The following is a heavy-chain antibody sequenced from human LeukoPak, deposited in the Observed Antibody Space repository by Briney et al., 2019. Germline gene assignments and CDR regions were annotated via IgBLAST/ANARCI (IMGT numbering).Heavy chain of an antibody. CDR1: GGSLSGYY. D-gene: IGHD3-10*01. CDR2: INHSGST. CDR3: AKDLLWFGESADY. V-gene: IGHV4-34*01. J-gene: IGHJ4*02. Sequence: SETLSLTCGVYGGSLSGYYWTWIRQPPGKGLEWIGEINHSGSTNYIPSLKSRVTISIDTSKHQFSLILSSVTAADTAVYYCAKDLLWFGESADYWGQGTLVTVSS.